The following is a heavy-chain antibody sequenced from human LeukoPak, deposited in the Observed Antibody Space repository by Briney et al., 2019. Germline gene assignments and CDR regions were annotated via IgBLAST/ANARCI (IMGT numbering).Heavy chain of an antibody. Sequence: GASVKVSCKASGYTFASYYMHWVRQAPGQGLEWMGIINPSGGSTNYAQKFQGRVTITADESTNTAYMELSSLRSEDTAVYYCARGEVPPHYFDYWGQGTLVTVSS. V-gene: IGHV1-46*01. CDR1: GYTFASYY. J-gene: IGHJ4*02. CDR3: ARGEVPPHYFDY. CDR2: INPSGGST.